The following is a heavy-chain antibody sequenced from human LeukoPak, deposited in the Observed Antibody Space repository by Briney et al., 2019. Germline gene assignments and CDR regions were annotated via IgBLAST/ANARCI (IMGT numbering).Heavy chain of an antibody. V-gene: IGHV3-15*01. CDR3: TTTIVGVTIWFDP. CDR1: GGSISSYY. Sequence: ETLSLTCTVSGGSISSYYWSWVRQAPGKGLEWVGRIKNKTNGGTTDYAAPVKGRFTISRDDSKNTLYLQMNSLKNEDTAVYYCTTTIVGVTIWFDPWGQGTLVTVSS. CDR2: IKNKTNGGTT. D-gene: IGHD1-26*01. J-gene: IGHJ5*02.